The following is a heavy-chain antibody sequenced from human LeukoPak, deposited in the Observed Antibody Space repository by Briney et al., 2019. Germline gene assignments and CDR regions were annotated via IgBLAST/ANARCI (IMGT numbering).Heavy chain of an antibody. Sequence: GGSLRLSCAASGFTFSSYGMSWVRQAPGKGLEWVSAISGSGGSTYYADSVKGRFTISRDNSKNTLYLQMNSLRAEDTAVYYCAKVPSRVAVAGSAFDIWGQGTMVTVSS. CDR3: AKVPSRVAVAGSAFDI. V-gene: IGHV3-23*01. CDR1: GFTFSSYG. CDR2: ISGSGGST. J-gene: IGHJ3*02. D-gene: IGHD6-19*01.